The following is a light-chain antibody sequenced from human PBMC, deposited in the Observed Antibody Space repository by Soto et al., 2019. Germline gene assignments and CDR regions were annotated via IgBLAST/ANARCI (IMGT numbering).Light chain of an antibody. Sequence: QSVVTQPASVIWSPGHSITFSCTGTISDVFGYNFVSWYQQHPGKAHKLMIYEVSSRPSGVSNRFYGSKSGKTASLTISGLQPEDEADYYCSSYTTSTTVVFGTGTKVTV. J-gene: IGLJ1*01. V-gene: IGLV2-14*03. CDR1: ISDVFGYNF. CDR3: SSYTTSTTVV. CDR2: EVS.